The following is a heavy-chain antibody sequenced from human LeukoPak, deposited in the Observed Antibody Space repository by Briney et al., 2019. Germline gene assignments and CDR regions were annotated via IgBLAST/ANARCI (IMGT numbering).Heavy chain of an antibody. V-gene: IGHV4-59*12. Sequence: SETLSLTCTVSGGSISSYYWSWIRQPPGKGLEWIGYIYYSGSTNYNPSLKSRVTISVDTTKNQFSLKLSSVTAADTAVYYCARDAEGSGSPDYYYYYMDVWGKGTTVTVSS. CDR2: IYYSGST. J-gene: IGHJ6*03. D-gene: IGHD1-26*01. CDR3: ARDAEGSGSPDYYYYYMDV. CDR1: GGSISSYY.